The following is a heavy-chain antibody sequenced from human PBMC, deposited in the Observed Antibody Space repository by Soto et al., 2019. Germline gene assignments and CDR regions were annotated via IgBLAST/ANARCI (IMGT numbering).Heavy chain of an antibody. V-gene: IGHV3-74*01. Sequence: GGSLRLSCADSGFTFSSYWMHWVRQAPGKGLGWVSRINSDGSSTSYADSVKGRFTISRDNAKNTLYLQMNSLRAEDTAVYYCARGDILTGYRRPDYWGQGTMVTVSS. D-gene: IGHD3-9*01. J-gene: IGHJ4*02. CDR3: ARGDILTGYRRPDY. CDR2: INSDGSST. CDR1: GFTFSSYW.